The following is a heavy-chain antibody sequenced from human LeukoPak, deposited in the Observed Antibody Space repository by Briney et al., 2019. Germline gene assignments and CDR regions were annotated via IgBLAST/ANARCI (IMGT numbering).Heavy chain of an antibody. CDR1: GGSFSGYY. CDR3: ARRRRGWELLPQYSYYYMDV. Sequence: SETLSLTCAVYGGSFSGYYWSWIRQPPGKGLEWIGEINHSGSTNYNPSLKSRVTISVDTSKNQFSLKLSSVTAADTAVYYCARRRRGWELLPQYSYYYMDVWGKGTTVTVSS. CDR2: INHSGST. J-gene: IGHJ6*03. D-gene: IGHD1-26*01. V-gene: IGHV4-34*01.